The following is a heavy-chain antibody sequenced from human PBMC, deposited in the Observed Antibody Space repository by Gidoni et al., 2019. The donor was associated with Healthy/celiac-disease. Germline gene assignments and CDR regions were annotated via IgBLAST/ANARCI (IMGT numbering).Heavy chain of an antibody. Sequence: QVQLPQWRAGLLKPSEPLSPTCAVYGWSFSGYYWSWIRQPPGKGLEWIGEINHSGSTNYNPSLKSRVTISVDTSKNQFSLKLSSVTAADTAVYYCATSRGYFSRGDVWGQGTTVTVSS. CDR3: ATSRGYFSRGDV. J-gene: IGHJ6*02. D-gene: IGHD2-21*01. V-gene: IGHV4-34*01. CDR1: GWSFSGYY. CDR2: INHSGST.